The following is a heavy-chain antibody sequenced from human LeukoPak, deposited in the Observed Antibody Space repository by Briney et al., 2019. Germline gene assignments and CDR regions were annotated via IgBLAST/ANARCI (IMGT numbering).Heavy chain of an antibody. Sequence: GGSLRLSCAASGFTFSSYAMCWVRQPPGKGLEWVSSISGSDGTTYYADSVKGRFTISRDNSKYTLSLQMNSLRAEDTAVYYCAKARHYDILTGYYRIHYYYYYMDVWGKGTTVTVSS. CDR3: AKARHYDILTGYYRIHYYYYYMDV. J-gene: IGHJ6*03. CDR2: ISGSDGTT. V-gene: IGHV3-23*01. D-gene: IGHD3-9*01. CDR1: GFTFSSYA.